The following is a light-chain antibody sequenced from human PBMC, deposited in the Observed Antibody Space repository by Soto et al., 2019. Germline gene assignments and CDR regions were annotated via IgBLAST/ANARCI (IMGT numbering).Light chain of an antibody. Sequence: EIVLTQSPATLSLSPGERATLSCRASQSVSSYLAWYQQKPGQAPRLLIYDASNRATGIPARFSGSGSGTDFTLTISSLEPEDFAVYYCQQYYSSPPTFGQGTKVDIK. V-gene: IGKV3-11*01. CDR2: DAS. CDR1: QSVSSY. CDR3: QQYYSSPPT. J-gene: IGKJ1*01.